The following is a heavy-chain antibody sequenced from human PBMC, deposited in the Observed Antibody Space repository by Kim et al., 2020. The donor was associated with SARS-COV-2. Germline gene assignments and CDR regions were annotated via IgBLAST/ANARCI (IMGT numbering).Heavy chain of an antibody. Sequence: SDTLSLTCTVSGGSITSSTYYWGWIRQPPGKGLEWIGSIYYSGGTSYNPSLKSRVTISVDTSKNQFALKLSSVTAADTAIYYCTGQYSAIWRFWAWGQGTLVTVSS. CDR1: GGSITSSTYY. CDR2: IYYSGGT. V-gene: IGHV4-39*01. CDR3: TGQYSAIWRFWA. D-gene: IGHD1-26*01. J-gene: IGHJ5*02.